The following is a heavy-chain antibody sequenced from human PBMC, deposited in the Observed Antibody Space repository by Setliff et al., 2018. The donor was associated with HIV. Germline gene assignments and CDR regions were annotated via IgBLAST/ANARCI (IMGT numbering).Heavy chain of an antibody. CDR1: GFIFDDYG. V-gene: IGHV3-20*04. Sequence: RSGGSLRLSCAASGFIFDDYGMSWVRQAPGKGLEWVSGINWNGGSTGYADSVKGRFTISRDNAEYSLHLQMNSLRAEDTAVYYCARARLRNYYYYMDVWAKGTTVTVSS. J-gene: IGHJ6*03. CDR2: INWNGGST. D-gene: IGHD5-12*01. CDR3: ARARLRNYYYYMDV.